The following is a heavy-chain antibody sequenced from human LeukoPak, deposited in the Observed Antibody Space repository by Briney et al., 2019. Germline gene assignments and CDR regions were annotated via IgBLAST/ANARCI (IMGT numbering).Heavy chain of an antibody. J-gene: IGHJ4*02. Sequence: PGGSLRLSCAASGFTFSSYWMHWVRQAPGKGLVWVSRINSDGSSTSYADSVKGRFTISRDNSKNTLYLQMGSLRAEDMAVYYCARADYDSGGYYADYWAREPWSPSPQ. CDR3: ARADYDSGGYYADY. D-gene: IGHD3-22*01. CDR2: INSDGSST. V-gene: IGHV3-74*01. CDR1: GFTFSSYW.